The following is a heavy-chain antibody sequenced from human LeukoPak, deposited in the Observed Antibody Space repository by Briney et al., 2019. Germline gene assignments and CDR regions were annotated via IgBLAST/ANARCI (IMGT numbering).Heavy chain of an antibody. Sequence: AASVKVSCKASVYTFTAYYMHWVRQAPGQGLEWMGWINPNSGGTNSAQKFQGRVTMTRDTSISIAYMELSRLRSDDTAVYYCARAASIAARYYYYYGMDVWGQGTTVTVSS. CDR1: VYTFTAYY. J-gene: IGHJ6*02. CDR3: ARAASIAARYYYYYGMDV. D-gene: IGHD6-6*01. CDR2: INPNSGGT. V-gene: IGHV1-2*02.